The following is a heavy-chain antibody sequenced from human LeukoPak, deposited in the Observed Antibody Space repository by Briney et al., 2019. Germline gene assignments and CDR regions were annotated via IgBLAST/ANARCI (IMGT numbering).Heavy chain of an antibody. CDR3: ARDTGWYFDL. D-gene: IGHD4-17*01. V-gene: IGHV3-74*01. J-gene: IGHJ2*01. Sequence: PGGSLRLSCAASGFTFSGYGMHWVRQVPGKGLVWVSRITGDGSSTTYADSVKGRFTISRDNAKNTVFLQMISLRAEDTAVYYCARDTGWYFDLWGRGTLVTVSS. CDR2: ITGDGSST. CDR1: GFTFSGYG.